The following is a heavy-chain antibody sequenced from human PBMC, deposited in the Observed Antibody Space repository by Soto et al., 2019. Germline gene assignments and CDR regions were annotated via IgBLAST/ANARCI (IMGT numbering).Heavy chain of an antibody. J-gene: IGHJ4*02. CDR2: ISYDGSNK. CDR3: AKDHSRYSSSSDIAAAGTWGSDY. D-gene: IGHD6-13*01. V-gene: IGHV3-30*18. CDR1: GFTFSSYG. Sequence: GGSLRLSCAASGFTFSSYGMHWVRQAPGKGLEWVAVISYDGSNKYYADSVKGRFTISRDNSKNTLYLQMNSLRAEETAVYYCAKDHSRYSSSSDIAAAGTWGSDYWGQGTLVTVSS.